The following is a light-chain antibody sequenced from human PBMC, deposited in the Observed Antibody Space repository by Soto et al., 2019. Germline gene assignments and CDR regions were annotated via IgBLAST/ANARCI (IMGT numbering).Light chain of an antibody. CDR3: CSYAGISAYV. V-gene: IGLV2-23*01. CDR1: RSDVGSGNHNL. Sequence: QSVLTQPASVSGSPGQSITISCTGTRSDVGSGNHNLVSWYRQRPGTAPKVMIYEGTKRPSGVSNRFSGSKSGYTASLTISGLQAGDEADYYCCSYAGISAYVFGTGTKLPVL. CDR2: EGT. J-gene: IGLJ1*01.